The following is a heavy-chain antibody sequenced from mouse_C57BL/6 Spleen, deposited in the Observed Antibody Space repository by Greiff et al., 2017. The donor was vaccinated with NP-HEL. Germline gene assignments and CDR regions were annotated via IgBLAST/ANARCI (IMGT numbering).Heavy chain of an antibody. CDR2: IDPSDSYT. D-gene: IGHD4-1*01. Sequence: VQLQQPGAELVMPGASVKLSCKASGYTFTSYWMHWVKQRPGQGLEWIGEIDPSDSYTNYNQKFKGKSTLTVDKSSSTAYMQLSSLTSEDSAVYYCAIRLGRDYFDYWGQGTTLTVSS. CDR3: AIRLGRDYFDY. CDR1: GYTFTSYW. J-gene: IGHJ2*01. V-gene: IGHV1-69*01.